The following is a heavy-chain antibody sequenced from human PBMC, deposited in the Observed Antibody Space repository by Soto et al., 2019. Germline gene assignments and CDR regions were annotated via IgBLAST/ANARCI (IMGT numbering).Heavy chain of an antibody. CDR1: GYTFTGYY. CDR2: INPNSGGT. CDR3: AKDPILTTPPSFDP. V-gene: IGHV1-2*04. Sequence: GASVKVSCKASGYTFTGYYMHWVRQAPGQGLEWMGWINPNSGGTNYAQKFQGWVTMTRDTSISTAYMELSRLRSDDTAVYYCAKDPILTTPPSFDPWGQGTLVTVSS. J-gene: IGHJ5*02. D-gene: IGHD3-9*01.